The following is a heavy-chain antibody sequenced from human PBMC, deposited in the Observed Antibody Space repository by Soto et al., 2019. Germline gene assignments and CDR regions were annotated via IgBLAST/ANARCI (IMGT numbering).Heavy chain of an antibody. V-gene: IGHV1-69*12. J-gene: IGHJ2*01. CDR1: GGTFSSYA. D-gene: IGHD3-22*01. Sequence: QVQLVQSGAEVKKPGSSVKVSCKASGGTFSSYAISWVRQAPGQGLEWMGGIIPIFGTANYAQKFQGRVTITADESTSTAYMELSSLRSEDTAVYYCASERIGAMIVVVTSGFDLWGRGTLVTVSS. CDR2: IIPIFGTA. CDR3: ASERIGAMIVVVTSGFDL.